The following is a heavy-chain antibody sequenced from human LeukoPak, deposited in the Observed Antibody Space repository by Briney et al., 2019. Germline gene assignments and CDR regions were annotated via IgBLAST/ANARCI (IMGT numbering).Heavy chain of an antibody. CDR2: ISSSGNTT. CDR1: GFTFSSYE. V-gene: IGHV3-48*03. D-gene: IGHD6-19*01. Sequence: PGGSLRLSCAASGFTFSSYEMNWVRQAPGKGREWVSYISSSGNTTYNADSVKGRFSITRDNAKNSLYLQMNSLRAEDTAVYYCARDGGSAWFLDYWGQGTLVTVSS. J-gene: IGHJ4*02. CDR3: ARDGGSAWFLDY.